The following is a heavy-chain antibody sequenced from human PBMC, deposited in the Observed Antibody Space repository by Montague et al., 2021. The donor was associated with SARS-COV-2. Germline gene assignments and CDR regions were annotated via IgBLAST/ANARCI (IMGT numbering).Heavy chain of an antibody. V-gene: IGHV4-31*03. D-gene: IGHD3-22*01. CDR2: IYYSGST. CDR1: GGSISSGGYY. Sequence: TLSLTCTVSGGSISSGGYYWSWICQHPGKGLEWIGYIYYSGSTYYNPSLKSRVTVSVDTSKNQFSLKLSSVTAADTAVYYCARARITMIVVVNAFDIWGQGTMVTVSS. CDR3: ARARITMIVVVNAFDI. J-gene: IGHJ3*02.